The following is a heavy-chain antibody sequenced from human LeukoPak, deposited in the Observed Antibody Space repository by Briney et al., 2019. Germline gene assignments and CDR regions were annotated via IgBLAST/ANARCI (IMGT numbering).Heavy chain of an antibody. J-gene: IGHJ2*01. CDR1: GGSIINSNW. CDR2: IDHSGST. Sequence: SGTLSLTCAVSGGSIINSNWWSWVRQPPGKGLEWIGEIDHSGSTSYNPSLKSRVTMSVDRSQNQFSLRLSTVTAADTAVYYSARGLVEMATRDFDLWGRGTLVTVSS. V-gene: IGHV4-4*02. CDR3: ARGLVEMATRDFDL. D-gene: IGHD5-24*01.